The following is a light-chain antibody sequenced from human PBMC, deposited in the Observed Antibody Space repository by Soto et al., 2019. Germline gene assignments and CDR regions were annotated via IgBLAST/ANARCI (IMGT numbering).Light chain of an antibody. V-gene: IGLV2-11*01. CDR2: DVS. Sequence: QSALTQPRSVSGSPGQSVTISCTGTSSDVGGYNYVSWYQQYPGEAPKLMIYDVSERPSGVPDRFFGSKSGNTASLTISGLQAEDEADYYCCSFAGTYTYWVFGTGTKVTVL. J-gene: IGLJ1*01. CDR1: SSDVGGYNY. CDR3: CSFAGTYTYWV.